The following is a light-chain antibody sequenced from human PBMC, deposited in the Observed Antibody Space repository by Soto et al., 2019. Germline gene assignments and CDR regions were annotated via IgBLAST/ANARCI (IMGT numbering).Light chain of an antibody. J-gene: IGKJ5*01. Sequence: VLTQSPATLSLSPGARAPLSCRASANVRTFVDWYQQKPGQATRLLIYGASNRATDIPARFSGSGSGTDFTLTISNLEPEEFAVYYCQKHNNWPLTFGPGTRLEIK. V-gene: IGKV3-11*01. CDR1: ANVRTF. CDR3: QKHNNWPLT. CDR2: GAS.